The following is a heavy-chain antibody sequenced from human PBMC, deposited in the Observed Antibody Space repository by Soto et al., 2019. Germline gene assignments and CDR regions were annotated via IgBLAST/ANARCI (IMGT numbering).Heavy chain of an antibody. Sequence: GESLKLSCKGSGYSFTRYWIGWVRQMPGKGLEWMGIIYPGDSDTRYSPSFQGQVTISADKSISTAYLQWSSLKASDTAIYYCARTAAAGKYYYGVDVWGQGTTVTVSS. J-gene: IGHJ6*02. V-gene: IGHV5-51*01. D-gene: IGHD6-13*01. CDR1: GYSFTRYW. CDR2: IYPGDSDT. CDR3: ARTAAAGKYYYGVDV.